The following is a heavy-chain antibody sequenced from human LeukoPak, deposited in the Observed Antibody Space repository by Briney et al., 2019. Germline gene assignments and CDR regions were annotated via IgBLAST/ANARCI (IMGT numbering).Heavy chain of an antibody. Sequence: SETLSLTCTVSGGSISSYYWSWIRQPPGKGLEWIGYIYYSGSTNYNPSLTSRVNISLDTSENQFSLRLSSVTAADTAVYYCARQTAKNVDTARFDFWGQGTLVTVSS. CDR2: IYYSGST. D-gene: IGHD5-18*01. CDR3: ARQTAKNVDTARFDF. J-gene: IGHJ4*02. V-gene: IGHV4-59*08. CDR1: GGSISSYY.